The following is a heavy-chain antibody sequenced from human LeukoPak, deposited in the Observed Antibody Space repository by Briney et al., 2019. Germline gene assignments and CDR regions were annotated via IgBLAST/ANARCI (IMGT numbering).Heavy chain of an antibody. J-gene: IGHJ4*02. D-gene: IGHD2-21*02. Sequence: GGSLRLSCAASGFTFSSYAMHWVRQAPGKGLEWVAVISYDGSNKYYADSVKGRFTISRDNSKITLYLQMNSLRAEDTAVYYCARDEAYCGGDCYSFFDYWGQGTLVTVSS. CDR1: GFTFSSYA. CDR2: ISYDGSNK. V-gene: IGHV3-30*04. CDR3: ARDEAYCGGDCYSFFDY.